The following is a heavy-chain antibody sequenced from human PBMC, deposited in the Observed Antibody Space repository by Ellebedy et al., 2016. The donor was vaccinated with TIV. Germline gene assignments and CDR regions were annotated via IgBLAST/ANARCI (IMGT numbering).Heavy chain of an antibody. J-gene: IGHJ5*02. D-gene: IGHD2-2*01. CDR2: INPNSGGT. V-gene: IGHV1-2*04. CDR3: ARDHCSSTSCYERWFDP. Sequence: ASVKVSCXASGYTFTSYYMHWVRQAPGQGLEWMGWINPNSGGTNYAQKFQGWVTMTRDTSISTAYMELSRLRSDDTAVYYCARDHCSSTSCYERWFDPWGQGTLVTVSS. CDR1: GYTFTSYY.